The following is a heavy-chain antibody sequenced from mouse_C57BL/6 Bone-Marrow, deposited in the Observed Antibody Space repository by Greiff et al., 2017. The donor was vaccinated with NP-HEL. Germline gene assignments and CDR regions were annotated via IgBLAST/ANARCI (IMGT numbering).Heavy chain of an antibody. CDR3: ASSKTWYFDV. V-gene: IGHV1-7*01. J-gene: IGHJ1*03. CDR1: GYTFTSYW. CDR2: INPSSGYT. Sequence: VQGVESGAELAKPGASVKLSCKASGYTFTSYWMHWVKQRPGQGLEWIGYINPSSGYTKYNQKFKDKATLTADKSSSTAYMQLSSLTYEDSAVYYCASSKTWYFDVWGTGTTVTVSS.